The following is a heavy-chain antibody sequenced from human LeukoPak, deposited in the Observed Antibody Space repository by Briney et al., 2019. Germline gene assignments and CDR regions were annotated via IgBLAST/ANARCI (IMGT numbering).Heavy chain of an antibody. V-gene: IGHV4-31*03. D-gene: IGHD6-13*01. CDR3: ARGSHAAGMYYFDY. J-gene: IGHJ4*02. CDR2: IYYSGST. CDR1: GGSISSGGYH. Sequence: SQTLSLTCTVSGGSISSGGYHWSWIRQHPGKGLEWIGYIYYSGSTYYNPSLKSRVTISVDTSKNQFSLKLSSVTAADTAVYYCARGSHAAGMYYFDYWGQGTLVTVSS.